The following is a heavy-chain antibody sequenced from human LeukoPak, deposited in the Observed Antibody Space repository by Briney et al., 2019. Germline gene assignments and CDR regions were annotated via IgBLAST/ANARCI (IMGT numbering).Heavy chain of an antibody. Sequence: PGGSLRLSCAASGFTFSSYGMXXVXXAXGXXLXXVXFIRYDGSNKYYADSVKGRFTISRDNSKXTLYLQMNSLRAEDTAVYYCANPKLRFLEWLLLDWGQGTLVTVSS. V-gene: IGHV3-30*02. CDR2: IRYDGSNK. CDR3: ANPKLRFLEWLLLD. D-gene: IGHD3-3*01. CDR1: GFTFSSYG. J-gene: IGHJ4*02.